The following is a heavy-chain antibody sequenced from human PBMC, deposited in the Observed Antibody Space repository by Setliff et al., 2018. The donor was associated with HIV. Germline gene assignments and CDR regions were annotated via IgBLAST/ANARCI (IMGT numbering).Heavy chain of an antibody. CDR1: GGTFSDFR. J-gene: IGHJ3*02. Sequence: SVKVSCKASGGTFSDFRITWVRQAPGQGLEWMGEITPFVGITNYAQKFQGRVTISADESTATAYIELSSLTSQDTAVYYWATPGGGAGAFDIWGRGTMVTVSS. V-gene: IGHV1-69*10. D-gene: IGHD3-10*01. CDR2: ITPFVGIT. CDR3: ATPGGGAGAFDI.